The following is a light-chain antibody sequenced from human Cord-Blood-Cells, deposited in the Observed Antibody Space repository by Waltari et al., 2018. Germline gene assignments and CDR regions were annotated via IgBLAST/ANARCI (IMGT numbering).Light chain of an antibody. V-gene: IGKV4-1*01. CDR2: WAS. Sequence: DIVMTQSPDSLALSLGERAPINSKSIQSVLDSSNNKNYLAWYQQKPGQPPKLLIYWASTRESGVPDRFSGSGSGTDFTLTSSSLQAEDVAVYYCQQYYSTPRTFGQGTKVEIK. J-gene: IGKJ1*01. CDR3: QQYYSTPRT. CDR1: QSVLDSSNNKNY.